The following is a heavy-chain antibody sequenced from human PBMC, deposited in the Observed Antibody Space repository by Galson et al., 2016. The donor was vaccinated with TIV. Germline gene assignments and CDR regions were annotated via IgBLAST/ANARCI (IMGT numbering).Heavy chain of an antibody. V-gene: IGHV1-46*01. D-gene: IGHD2-8*01. CDR3: AVWANTYYFAL. Sequence: SVKVSCKASGYTFTHYIIHWVRQAPGQGLEWVGVIGPSGGGTTYAQKFQGRVTMTRDTSTNTVYMELSSLTSDDTAVFYCAVWANTYYFALWCQGTLITVSS. J-gene: IGHJ4*02. CDR2: IGPSGGGT. CDR1: GYTFTHYI.